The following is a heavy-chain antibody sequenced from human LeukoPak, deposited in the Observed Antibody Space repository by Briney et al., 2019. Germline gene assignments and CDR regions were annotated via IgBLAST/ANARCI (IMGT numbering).Heavy chain of an antibody. CDR3: ARTGGYCSGGSCYPNYGMDV. CDR1: GYTFTSYD. V-gene: IGHV1-8*01. J-gene: IGHJ6*02. CDR2: MNPNSGNT. D-gene: IGHD2-15*01. Sequence: ASVKVSCKASGYTFTSYDINWVRQATGQGLEWMGWMNPNSGNTGYAQKFQGRVTMTRNTSISTAYMELSSLRSEDTAVYYCARTGGYCSGGSCYPNYGMDVWGQGTTVTVSS.